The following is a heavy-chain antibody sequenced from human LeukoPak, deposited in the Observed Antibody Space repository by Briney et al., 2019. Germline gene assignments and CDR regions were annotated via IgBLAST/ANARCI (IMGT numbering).Heavy chain of an antibody. J-gene: IGHJ3*02. V-gene: IGHV4-59*08. Sequence: SETLSLTCTVSGGSISSYHWIWIRQPPGKGLEWIGYIHYSGSTNYNPSLKSRVTTSVDTSKKQFSLKLRSVTAADTAVYYCARSVSWGLLVRDDAFDIWGHGTRVTVSS. CDR2: IHYSGST. D-gene: IGHD2-21*01. CDR3: ARSVSWGLLVRDDAFDI. CDR1: GGSISSYH.